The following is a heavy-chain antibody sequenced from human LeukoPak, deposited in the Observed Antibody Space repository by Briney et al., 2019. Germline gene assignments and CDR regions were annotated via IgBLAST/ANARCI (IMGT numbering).Heavy chain of an antibody. CDR3: ARGPYSSGWPDY. J-gene: IGHJ4*02. V-gene: IGHV4-34*01. CDR2: INHSGST. CDR1: GGSFSGYY. D-gene: IGHD6-19*01. Sequence: TSETLSLTCAVYGGSFSGYYWSWIRQPPGKGLEWIGEINHSGSTNYNPSLKSRVTISVDTSKNQFSLKPSSVTAADTAVYYCARGPYSSGWPDYWGQGTLVTVSS.